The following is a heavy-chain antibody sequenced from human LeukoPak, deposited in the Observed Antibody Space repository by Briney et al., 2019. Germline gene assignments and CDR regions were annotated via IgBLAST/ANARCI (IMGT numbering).Heavy chain of an antibody. D-gene: IGHD1-1*01. V-gene: IGHV4-59*11. CDR2: IYYSGST. CDR3: ARVEIGTLEY. Sequence: SETLSLTCSGSRGSIKSHYLSAIRQSPGKGLEWIGYIYYSGSTNYNPSLKSRVTISVHTSKNQFSLKLRSVIAADTAVFYCARVEIGTLEYWGQGTLVTVSS. CDR1: RGSIKSHY. J-gene: IGHJ4*02.